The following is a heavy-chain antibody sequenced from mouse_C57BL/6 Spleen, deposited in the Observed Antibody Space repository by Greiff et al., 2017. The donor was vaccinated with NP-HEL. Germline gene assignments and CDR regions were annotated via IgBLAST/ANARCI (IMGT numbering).Heavy chain of an antibody. Sequence: VKLVESGAELARPGASVKMSCKASGYTFTSYTMHWVKQRPGQGLEWIGYINPSSGYTKYNQKFKDKATLTADKSSSTAYMQLSSLTSEDSAVYYCARNPYYYGIFDYWGQGTTLTVSS. V-gene: IGHV1-4*01. CDR3: ARNPYYYGIFDY. J-gene: IGHJ2*01. CDR2: INPSSGYT. CDR1: GYTFTSYT. D-gene: IGHD1-1*01.